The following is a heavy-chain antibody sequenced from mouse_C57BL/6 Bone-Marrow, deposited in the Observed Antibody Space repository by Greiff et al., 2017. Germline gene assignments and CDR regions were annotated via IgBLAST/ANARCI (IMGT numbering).Heavy chain of an antibody. J-gene: IGHJ2*01. CDR1: GYAFTNYL. Sequence: VQLQQSGAELVRPGTSVKVSCKASGYAFTNYLIEWVKQRPGQGLEWIGVINPGSGGTNYNEKFKGQAKLTADKASSTAYMQLSSLKAEDSAVYFCARAWYYFDCWGQGTTLTVSS. CDR2: INPGSGGT. CDR3: ARAWYYFDC. V-gene: IGHV1-54*01.